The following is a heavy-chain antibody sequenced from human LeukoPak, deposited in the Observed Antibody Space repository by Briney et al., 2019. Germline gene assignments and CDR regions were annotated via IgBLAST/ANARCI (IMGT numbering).Heavy chain of an antibody. CDR1: GFSFSRYG. CDR2: IRYDGSNK. Sequence: GGSLRLSCAASGFSFSRYGMYWVRQAPGKGLEWVAFIRYDGSNKYYADSVKGRFTISRDNAKNSLYLQMNSLRAEDTAVYYCARDNYYYDSSGYYHFDYWGQGTLVTVSS. J-gene: IGHJ4*02. D-gene: IGHD3-22*01. CDR3: ARDNYYYDSSGYYHFDY. V-gene: IGHV3-30*02.